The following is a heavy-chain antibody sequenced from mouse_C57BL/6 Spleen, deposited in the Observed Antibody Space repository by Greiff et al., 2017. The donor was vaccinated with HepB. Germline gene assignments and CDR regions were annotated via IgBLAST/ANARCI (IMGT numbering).Heavy chain of an antibody. CDR2: IDPSDSYT. Sequence: QVQLQQPGAELVRPGTSVKLSCKASGYTFTSYWMHWVKQRPGQGLAWIGVIDPSDSYTNYNQKFKCKATLTVDNSSSTAYMQLSSLTSEDSAVYYCARRDLDVGYWGQGTTLTVSS. CDR1: GYTFTSYW. V-gene: IGHV1-59*01. CDR3: ARRDLDVGY. J-gene: IGHJ2*01. D-gene: IGHD3-3*01.